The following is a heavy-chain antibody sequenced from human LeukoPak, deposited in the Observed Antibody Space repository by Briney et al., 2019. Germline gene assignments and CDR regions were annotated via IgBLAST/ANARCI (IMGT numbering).Heavy chain of an antibody. CDR2: FFSTGST. D-gene: IGHD6-19*01. J-gene: IGHJ2*01. CDR3: ARLGLAVAGTKWYFDL. CDR1: GGSINDYH. Sequence: SETLSLSCSVPGGSINDYHWSWIRQPAGRGLEWMGRFFSTGSTDYNPSPKSRVTMSLDTSRNQFSLRLTSVTAADTAVYYCARLGLAVAGTKWYFDLWGRGTLVTVSS. V-gene: IGHV4-4*07.